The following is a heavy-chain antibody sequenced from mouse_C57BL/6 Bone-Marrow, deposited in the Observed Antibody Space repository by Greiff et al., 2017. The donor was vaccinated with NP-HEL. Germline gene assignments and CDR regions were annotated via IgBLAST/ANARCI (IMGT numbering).Heavy chain of an antibody. V-gene: IGHV14-4*01. CDR2: IDPENGDI. J-gene: IGHJ1*03. CDR1: GFNIKDDY. Sequence: EVQLQESGAELVRPGASVKLSCTASGFNIKDDYMHWVKQRPEQGLEWIGWIDPENGDIEYVSKFQGKATITADTSSNTAYLQLSSRTSEDTAVYYCTANYDDDSRWYFDVWGTGTTVTVSS. D-gene: IGHD2-4*01. CDR3: TANYDDDSRWYFDV.